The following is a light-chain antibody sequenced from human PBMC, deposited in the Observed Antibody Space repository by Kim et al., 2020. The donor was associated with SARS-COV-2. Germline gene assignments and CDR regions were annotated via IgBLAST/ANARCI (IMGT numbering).Light chain of an antibody. CDR1: ERIGRW. J-gene: IGKJ1*01. Sequence: ESIGDRVIVTCRASERIGRWLAWYQKKPGKAPKVVIYDASILESGVPSRFSGSGSGTEFTLTISSLQPDDFATYYCQQYNSYPWTFVQGTKVDIK. CDR2: DAS. CDR3: QQYNSYPWT. V-gene: IGKV1-5*01.